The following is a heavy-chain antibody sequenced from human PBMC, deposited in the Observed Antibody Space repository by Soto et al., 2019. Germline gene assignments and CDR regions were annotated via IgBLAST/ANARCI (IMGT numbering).Heavy chain of an antibody. CDR2: IYPGDSDT. J-gene: IGHJ3*02. V-gene: IGHV5-51*01. CDR3: ARGEVVVITSPLGAFDI. CDR1: GYSFTNYW. Sequence: PGESLKISCKGFGYSFTNYWIGWVRQMPGKGLEWMGIIYPGDSDTKYSPSFQGQVTISADKSISTAYLQWSSLKASDTAMYYCARGEVVVITSPLGAFDIWGKGTMVTAS. D-gene: IGHD3-22*01.